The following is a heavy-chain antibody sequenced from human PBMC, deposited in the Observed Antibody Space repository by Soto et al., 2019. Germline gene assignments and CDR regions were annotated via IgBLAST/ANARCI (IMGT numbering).Heavy chain of an antibody. V-gene: IGHV4-30-2*01. Sequence: SETLSLTCTVSGAPITSGAYSWSWIRQPPGKGLEWIGFIYQSGSTHYNPSLKSRVTISVDRSKNHFSLQLTSLTAADTAVYYCARDMSGCSSSDCYLSGWFDPWGPGTLVTVSS. D-gene: IGHD2-21*02. CDR1: GAPITSGAYS. CDR3: ARDMSGCSSSDCYLSGWFDP. CDR2: IYQSGST. J-gene: IGHJ5*02.